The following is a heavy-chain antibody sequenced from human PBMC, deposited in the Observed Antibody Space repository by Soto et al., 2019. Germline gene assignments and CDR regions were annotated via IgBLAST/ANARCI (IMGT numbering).Heavy chain of an antibody. V-gene: IGHV1-69*04. Sequence: ASVRVSCRASGGTFSSYTISWVRQAPGQGLEWMGRIIPILGIANYAQKFQGRVTITADKSTSTAYMELSSLRSEDTAVYYCARDLGAGVRYYYYMDGWGKGTTVTVSS. CDR3: ARDLGAGVRYYYYMDG. CDR2: IIPILGIA. CDR1: GGTFSSYT. J-gene: IGHJ6*03. D-gene: IGHD1-26*01.